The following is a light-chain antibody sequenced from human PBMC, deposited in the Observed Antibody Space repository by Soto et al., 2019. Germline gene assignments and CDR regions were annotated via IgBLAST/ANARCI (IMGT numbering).Light chain of an antibody. CDR3: QQYDNLIT. J-gene: IGKJ5*01. CDR2: DAS. V-gene: IGKV1-33*01. CDR1: QDISNY. Sequence: VDRVTITCQASQDISNYLNWYQQKPGKAPKLLIYDASNLETGVPSRLSGSGSGTDFTFTISSLQPEDIATYYCQQYDNLITFGQGTRLEIK.